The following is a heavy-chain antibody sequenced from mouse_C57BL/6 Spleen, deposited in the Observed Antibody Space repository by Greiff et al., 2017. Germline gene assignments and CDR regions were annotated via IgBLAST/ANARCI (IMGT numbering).Heavy chain of an antibody. J-gene: IGHJ4*01. CDR2: IYPGDGDT. Sequence: VKLQESGPELVKPGASVKISCKASGYAFSSSWMNWVKQRPGQGLEWIGRIYPGDGDTNYNGKFKGKATLTADKSSSTAYMQLSSLTSEDSAVYFCARRFYYYGSSYEDYYAMDYWGQGTSVTVSS. CDR1: GYAFSSSW. D-gene: IGHD1-1*01. V-gene: IGHV1-82*01. CDR3: ARRFYYYGSSYEDYYAMDY.